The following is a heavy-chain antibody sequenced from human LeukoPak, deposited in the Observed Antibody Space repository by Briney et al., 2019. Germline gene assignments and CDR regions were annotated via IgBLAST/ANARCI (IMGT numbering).Heavy chain of an antibody. CDR1: GGSFSGYY. J-gene: IGHJ5*02. CDR3: ARGRSPGTAKRGWFDP. V-gene: IGHV4-34*01. CDR2: INHSGST. Sequence: KASETLSLTCAVYGGSFSGYYWSWIRQPPGKGLEWIGEINHSGSTNYNPSLKSRVTISVDTSKNQFSLKLSSVTAADTAVYYCARGRSPGTAKRGWFDPWGQGTLVTVSS. D-gene: IGHD2-21*02.